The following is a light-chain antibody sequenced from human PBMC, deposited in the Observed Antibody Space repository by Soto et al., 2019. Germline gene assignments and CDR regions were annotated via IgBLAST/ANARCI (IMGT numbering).Light chain of an antibody. CDR3: QQYNSYRRT. J-gene: IGKJ1*01. CDR2: KAS. CDR1: QSISSW. Sequence: DIQMTQSPATLSASVGDRVTITCRASQSISSWLAWYQQKPGKAPNLLIYKASTLQSGVPSRFSGSGSGTEFTLTISSLQPDDFATYYCQQYNSYRRTFGQGTKVDSK. V-gene: IGKV1-5*03.